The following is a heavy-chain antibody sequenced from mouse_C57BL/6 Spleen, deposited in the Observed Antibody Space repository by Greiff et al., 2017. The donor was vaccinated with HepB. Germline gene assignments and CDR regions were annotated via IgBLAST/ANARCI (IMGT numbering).Heavy chain of an antibody. Sequence: QVQLQQSGPELVKPGASVKISCKASGYAFSSSWMNWVKQRPGKGLEWIGRIYPGDGDTNYNGKFKGKATLTADKSSSTAYMQLSSLTSEDSAVYFCARDDGYYWNAMDYWGQGTSVTVSS. D-gene: IGHD2-3*01. CDR2: IYPGDGDT. CDR3: ARDDGYYWNAMDY. V-gene: IGHV1-82*01. J-gene: IGHJ4*01. CDR1: GYAFSSSW.